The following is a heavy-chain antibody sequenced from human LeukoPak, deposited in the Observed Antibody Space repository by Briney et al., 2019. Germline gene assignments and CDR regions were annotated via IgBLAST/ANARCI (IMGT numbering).Heavy chain of an antibody. Sequence: SETLSLTCTVSGGSISYYYWSWIRQPPGKGLEWIGYIYYSGSTKYNPSLKSQIIISVDTSKNQFSLKLSSVTAADTAMYYCARQGNGDLYYFDYWGQGTLVTVSS. CDR3: ARQGNGDLYYFDY. D-gene: IGHD4-17*01. CDR1: GGSISYYY. V-gene: IGHV4-59*08. J-gene: IGHJ4*02. CDR2: IYYSGST.